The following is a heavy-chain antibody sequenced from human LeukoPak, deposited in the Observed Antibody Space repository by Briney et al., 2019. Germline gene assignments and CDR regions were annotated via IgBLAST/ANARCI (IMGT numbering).Heavy chain of an antibody. Sequence: KSSQTLPLTCAISGDSVSIDSAAWNWIRQSPSRGLEWLVRTYYRSKWYNDYAVSVKSRITINPDTSKNQFSLQLNSVTPEDTAVYFCARGRKWGDSGFDYWGQGALVTVSS. CDR1: GDSVSIDSAA. CDR3: ARGRKWGDSGFDY. J-gene: IGHJ4*02. V-gene: IGHV6-1*01. D-gene: IGHD3-10*01. CDR2: TYYRSKWYN.